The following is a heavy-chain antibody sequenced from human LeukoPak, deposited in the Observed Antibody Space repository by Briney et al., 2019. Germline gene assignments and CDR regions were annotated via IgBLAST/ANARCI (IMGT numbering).Heavy chain of an antibody. CDR2: IFGSGCCA. Sequence: GGSLRLSCTASGFTFNSYAMYWVRQSPGRGLEWVSGIFGSGCCAHYADSVKGRFTISRDDAENSLFLQMNSLRAEDTAVYFCARIPAVNGRFWFDPWGQGTLVTVSS. D-gene: IGHD2-2*01. CDR3: ARIPAVNGRFWFDP. V-gene: IGHV3-23*01. J-gene: IGHJ5*02. CDR1: GFTFNSYA.